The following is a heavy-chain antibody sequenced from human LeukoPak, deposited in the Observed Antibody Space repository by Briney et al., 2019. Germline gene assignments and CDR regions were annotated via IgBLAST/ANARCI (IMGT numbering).Heavy chain of an antibody. CDR2: IYYSGST. CDR3: ARDGGPRVAGTDGWFDP. V-gene: IGHV4-61*01. CDR1: GGSISSSSYY. Sequence: PSETLSLTCTVSGGSISSSSYYWSWIRQPPGKGLEWIGYIYYSGSTNYNPSLKSRVTISVDTSKNQFSLKLSSVTAADTAVYYCARDGGPRVAGTDGWFDPWGQGTLVTVSS. J-gene: IGHJ5*02. D-gene: IGHD6-19*01.